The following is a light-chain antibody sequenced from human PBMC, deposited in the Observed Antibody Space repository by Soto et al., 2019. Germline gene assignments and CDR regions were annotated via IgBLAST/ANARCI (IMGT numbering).Light chain of an antibody. J-gene: IGKJ1*01. Sequence: EIVMTQSPATLSVSPGERATLSSRASQSVGINLAWYQQKSGQAPRLLIYGASTRATDLPVRFSGSGSGTEFTLTISSLQSEDFAVYYCQQYTNWPRTFGQGTKVEIK. CDR1: QSVGIN. CDR3: QQYTNWPRT. V-gene: IGKV3-15*01. CDR2: GAS.